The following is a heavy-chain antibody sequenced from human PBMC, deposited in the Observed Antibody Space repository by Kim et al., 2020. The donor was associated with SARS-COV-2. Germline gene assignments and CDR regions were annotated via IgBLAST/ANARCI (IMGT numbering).Heavy chain of an antibody. Sequence: ASVKVSCKASGYTFTSYDINWVRQATGQGLEWMGWMNPNSGNTGYAQKFQGRVTMTRNTSISTAYMELSSLRSEDTAVYYCARSKDPLLWFGPNAFDIWGQGTMVTVSS. V-gene: IGHV1-8*01. CDR3: ARSKDPLLWFGPNAFDI. D-gene: IGHD3-10*01. J-gene: IGHJ3*02. CDR1: GYTFTSYD. CDR2: MNPNSGNT.